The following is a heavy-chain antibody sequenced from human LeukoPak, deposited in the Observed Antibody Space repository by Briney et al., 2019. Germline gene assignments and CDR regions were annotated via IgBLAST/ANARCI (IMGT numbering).Heavy chain of an antibody. V-gene: IGHV4-39*07. Sequence: SETLSLTCTVSGGSISSSSYYWGWIRHPPGKGLEWIGSIYYSGSTYYNPSLKSRVTISVDTSKNQFSLKLSSVTAADTAVYYCARDAYYYGSGSYLYYFDCWGQGTLVTVSS. D-gene: IGHD3-10*01. CDR2: IYYSGST. J-gene: IGHJ4*02. CDR3: ARDAYYYGSGSYLYYFDC. CDR1: GGSISSSSYY.